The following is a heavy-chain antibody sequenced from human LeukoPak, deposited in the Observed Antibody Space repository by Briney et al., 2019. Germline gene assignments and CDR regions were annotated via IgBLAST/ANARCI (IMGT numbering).Heavy chain of an antibody. D-gene: IGHD3-10*01. CDR1: RFTFSNYA. V-gene: IGHV3-64D*06. CDR3: VKDFYSGSGSRALGNY. CDR2: ISSDGGST. Sequence: SGGSLRLSCSASRFTFSNYAMHWVRQAPGKGLEYVSAISSDGGSTYYADSVKGRFTISRGNSKNTLFLQMSSLRAEDTAIYYCVKDFYSGSGSRALGNYWGQGTLVTVSS. J-gene: IGHJ4*02.